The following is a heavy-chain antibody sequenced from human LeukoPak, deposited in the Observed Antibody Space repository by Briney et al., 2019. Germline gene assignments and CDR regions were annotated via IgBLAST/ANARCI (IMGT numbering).Heavy chain of an antibody. CDR3: ARSGSSSLDY. J-gene: IGHJ4*02. Sequence: KASETLSLTCSVSGYSISSGYYWGWIRQPPRQGLEWIGEINHSGSTNYNPSLKSRVTISVDTSKNQFSLKLSSVTAADTAVYYCARSGSSSLDYWGQGTLVTVSS. D-gene: IGHD3-10*01. CDR2: INHSGST. V-gene: IGHV4-38-2*02. CDR1: GYSISSGYY.